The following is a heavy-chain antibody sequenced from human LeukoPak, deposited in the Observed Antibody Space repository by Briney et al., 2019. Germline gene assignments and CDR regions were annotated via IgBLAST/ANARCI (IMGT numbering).Heavy chain of an antibody. Sequence: SETLSLTCTVSGGSISSYYWSWIRQPPGKGLEWIGEINHSGSTNYNPSLKSRVTISVDTSKNQFSLKLSSVTAADTAVYYCATAAAGARGWFDPWGQGTPVTVSS. V-gene: IGHV4-34*01. CDR3: ATAAAGARGWFDP. J-gene: IGHJ5*02. CDR2: INHSGST. D-gene: IGHD6-13*01. CDR1: GGSISSYY.